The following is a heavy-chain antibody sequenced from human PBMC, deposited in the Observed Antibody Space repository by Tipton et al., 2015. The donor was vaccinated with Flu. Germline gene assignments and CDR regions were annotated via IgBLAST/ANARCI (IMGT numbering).Heavy chain of an antibody. D-gene: IGHD2-2*01. V-gene: IGHV4-4*07. J-gene: IGHJ4*02. CDR2: IYTSGST. CDR3: ARDAQEHCSSSSSCSEFDY. Sequence: LRLSCTVSGGSISSYYWSWIRQPAGKGLEWIGRIYTSGSTSYSPSLKSRVTMSVDTSKNQFSLKLSSVTAADTAVYYCARDAQEHCSSSSSCSEFDYWGLGTLVTVFS. CDR1: GGSISSYY.